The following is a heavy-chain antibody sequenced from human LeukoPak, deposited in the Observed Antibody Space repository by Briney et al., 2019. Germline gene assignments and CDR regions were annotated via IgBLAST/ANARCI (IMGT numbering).Heavy chain of an antibody. V-gene: IGHV4-30-2*01. CDR1: GGSISSGGYS. CDR2: ICHSGST. CDR3: ARDFRYDILTGYYKPYYYGMDV. D-gene: IGHD3-9*01. J-gene: IGHJ6*02. Sequence: TSETLSLTCAVSGGSISSGGYSWSWIRQPPGKGLEWIGYICHSGSTYYNPSLKSRVTISVDTSKNQFSLKLSSVTAADTAVYYCARDFRYDILTGYYKPYYYGMDVWGQGTTVTVSS.